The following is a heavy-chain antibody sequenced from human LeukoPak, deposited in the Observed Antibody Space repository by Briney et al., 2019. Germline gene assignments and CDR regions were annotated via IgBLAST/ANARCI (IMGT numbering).Heavy chain of an antibody. D-gene: IGHD3-10*01. CDR1: GGTFSSYA. CDR3: ARFMVRGVNYTEGSFYN. Sequence: ASVKVSCKASGGTFSSYAISWVRQAPGQGLEWMGWINPNSGGTNYAQKFQGRVTMTRDTSISTAYMELSRLRSDDTAVYYCARFMVRGVNYTEGSFYNWGQRTMVNGFS. V-gene: IGHV1-2*02. CDR2: INPNSGGT. J-gene: IGHJ3*02.